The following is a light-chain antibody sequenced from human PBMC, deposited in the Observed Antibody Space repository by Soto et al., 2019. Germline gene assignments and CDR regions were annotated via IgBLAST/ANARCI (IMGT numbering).Light chain of an antibody. J-gene: IGKJ1*01. CDR1: QNIGTY. CDR3: QQSYSTPPWT. CDR2: DAS. V-gene: IGKV1-39*01. Sequence: DIQMAQSPSSLSACLGARVTVSCRSSQNIGTYLNWYQQKSGKAPKVLISDASSLQGGVPSRFSGSGSATDFTLTISSLQPEDFATYYCQQSYSTPPWTFGQGTKVDIK.